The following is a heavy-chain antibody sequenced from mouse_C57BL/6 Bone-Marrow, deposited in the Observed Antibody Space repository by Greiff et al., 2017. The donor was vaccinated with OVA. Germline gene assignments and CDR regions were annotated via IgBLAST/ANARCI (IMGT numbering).Heavy chain of an antibody. CDR3: ARCYYGSSYGYWYFDV. Sequence: QVQLQQPGAELVKPGASVKLSCKASGYTFTSYWMHWVKQRPGQGLEWIGMIHPNSGSTNYNEKFKSKATLTVDKSSSTAYMQLSSLTSEDSAVYYCARCYYGSSYGYWYFDVWGTGTTVTVSS. D-gene: IGHD1-1*01. J-gene: IGHJ1*03. CDR2: IHPNSGST. V-gene: IGHV1-64*01. CDR1: GYTFTSYW.